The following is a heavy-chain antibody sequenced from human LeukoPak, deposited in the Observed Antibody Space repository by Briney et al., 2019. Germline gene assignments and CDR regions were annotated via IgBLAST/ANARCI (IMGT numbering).Heavy chain of an antibody. J-gene: IGHJ6*03. Sequence: KPGGSLRLSCAASGFTFSDYYMSWIRQAPGKGLEWVSYISSSGSTIYYADSVKGRFTISRDNAKNSLYLQMNSLRAEDTAVYYCARDVIVGAYYYYYYMDVWGKGTTVTVSS. CDR3: ARDVIVGAYYYYYYMDV. CDR1: GFTFSDYY. CDR2: ISSSGSTI. V-gene: IGHV3-11*04. D-gene: IGHD1-26*01.